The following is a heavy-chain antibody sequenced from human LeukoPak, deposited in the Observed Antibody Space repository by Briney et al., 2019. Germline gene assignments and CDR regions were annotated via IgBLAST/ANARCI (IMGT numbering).Heavy chain of an antibody. J-gene: IGHJ4*02. Sequence: GGSLRLSCAASGFSFSTYGMNWVRQAPGKGLEWVSHISSGSRSLYYADSVRGRFTISRDEVKNSLYLQINSLRVEDTAVYYCARRIREGKCSCVSCFSFGYWGEGALVTVSS. CDR3: ARRIREGKCSCVSCFSFGY. D-gene: IGHD2-15*01. V-gene: IGHV3-48*01. CDR2: ISSGSRSL. CDR1: GFSFSTYG.